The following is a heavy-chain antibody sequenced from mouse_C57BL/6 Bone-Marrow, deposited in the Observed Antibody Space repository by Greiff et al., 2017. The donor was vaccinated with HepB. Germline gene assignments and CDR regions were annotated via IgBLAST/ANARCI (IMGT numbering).Heavy chain of an antibody. D-gene: IGHD4-1*01. CDR3: VRQRLRWDWFWIDY. CDR1: GFSFNTYS. CDR2: IRSKSNNYAT. V-gene: IGHV10-1*01. Sequence: EVQLVESGGGLVQPKGSLKLSCAASGFSFNTYSMHWVRQAPGKGLEWVARIRSKSNNYATYYADSVKDRFTIYRYDSKSMLYLQMNNLKTEDTAKYYGVRQRLRWDWFWIDYWGQGTTLTVSS. J-gene: IGHJ2*01.